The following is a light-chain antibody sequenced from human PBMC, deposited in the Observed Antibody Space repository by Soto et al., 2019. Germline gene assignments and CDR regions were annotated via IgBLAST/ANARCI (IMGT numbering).Light chain of an antibody. CDR3: ISYTDRQSYL. J-gene: IGLJ1*01. V-gene: IGLV2-14*03. CDR1: TSDIGSYNH. Sequence: QCSLNQPASVSGSPGQSITIACSGTTSDIGSYNHVAWYQQFPGKSPKLMIYAVSDRPAGVSDRFSGSKSGITASRTISGLQTEDEADYYRISYTDRQSYLFGTGTKVTVL. CDR2: AVS.